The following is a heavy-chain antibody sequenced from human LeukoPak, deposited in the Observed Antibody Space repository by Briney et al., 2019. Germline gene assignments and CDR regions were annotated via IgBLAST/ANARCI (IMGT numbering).Heavy chain of an antibody. V-gene: IGHV1-18*01. Sequence: ASVKVSCKASGYTFTGYGISWVRQAPGQGLEWMGWISAYNGNTNYAQKLQGRVTMTTDTSTSTAYMELRSLRSDDTAVYYCARDRREYIAAAGPPDFDYWGQGTLVTVSS. CDR3: ARDRREYIAAAGPPDFDY. J-gene: IGHJ4*02. CDR2: ISAYNGNT. D-gene: IGHD6-13*01. CDR1: GYTFTGYG.